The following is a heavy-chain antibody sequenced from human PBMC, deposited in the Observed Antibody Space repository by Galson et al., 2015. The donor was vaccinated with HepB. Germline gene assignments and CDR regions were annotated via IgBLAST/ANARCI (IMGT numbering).Heavy chain of an antibody. CDR3: ARAPGQTY. V-gene: IGHV1-46*01. J-gene: IGHJ4*02. CDR2: INPTGTST. CDR1: GYTFTNYY. Sequence: SVKVSCKASGYTFTNYYIHWVRQAPGQGLEWMGIINPTGTSTSYAQEFQGRVTMTRDTSTSTVYMELSSLRSEDTAVYYCARAPGQTYWGQGTLVTVSS.